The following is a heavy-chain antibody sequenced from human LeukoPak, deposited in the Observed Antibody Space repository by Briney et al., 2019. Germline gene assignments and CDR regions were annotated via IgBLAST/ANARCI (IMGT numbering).Heavy chain of an antibody. CDR3: AKGSGINHYHWIDP. J-gene: IGHJ5*02. CDR2: TSGGGGST. V-gene: IGHV3-23*01. D-gene: IGHD1-14*01. CDR1: EFTFSNYA. Sequence: GGSLRLSCAASEFTFSNYAMNWVRQAPGKGLEWVSGTSGGGGSTYYADSVKGRFTISRDNSKNTLYLQMDSLRAEDTALYYCAKGSGINHYHWIDPWGQGTLVTVSS.